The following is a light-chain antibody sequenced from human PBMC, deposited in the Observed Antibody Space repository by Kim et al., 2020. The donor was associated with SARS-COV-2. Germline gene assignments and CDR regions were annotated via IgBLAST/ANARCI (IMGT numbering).Light chain of an antibody. Sequence: QSVIISFTGTSSDIGGYNYVAWYQQHPGKVPNLMIYEVSRRPSGVPDRFSGSKSDNTASLTVTWLQAEDEADYYCSSYAGSNNFVVFGGGTQLTVL. J-gene: IGLJ2*01. CDR1: SSDIGGYNY. V-gene: IGLV2-8*01. CDR2: EVS. CDR3: SSYAGSNNFVV.